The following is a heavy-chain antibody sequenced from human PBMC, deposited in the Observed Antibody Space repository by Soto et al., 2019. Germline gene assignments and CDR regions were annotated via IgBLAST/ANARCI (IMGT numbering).Heavy chain of an antibody. CDR3: ARPRSYPDSTPSSDAQPADY. Sequence: GVSLRLSCAASGFSFSSYAMHWVRQAPGKGLEGVACISHDGNNTYYADSVKGRFSISRDNSKNTRYLQMNSLRTEGTAMFYCARPRSYPDSTPSSDAQPADYWGLVTLLTVSS. J-gene: IGHJ4*01. CDR2: ISHDGNNT. D-gene: IGHD3-22*01. CDR1: GFSFSSYA. V-gene: IGHV3-30-3*01.